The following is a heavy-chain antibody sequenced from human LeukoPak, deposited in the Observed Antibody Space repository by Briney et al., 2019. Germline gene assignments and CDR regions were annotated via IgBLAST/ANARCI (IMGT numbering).Heavy chain of an antibody. D-gene: IGHD4-23*01. CDR3: ARAYGGTFLFDY. CDR2: IFYSGST. Sequence: SETLSLTCTVSGGSITSNSYYWGCIRQPPGKGLEWVASIFYSGSTYFNPSLKSRVTISLDTSKNHFSLKLTSVTAADTAVYYCARAYGGTFLFDYWGQGTLVTVSS. CDR1: GGSITSNSYY. V-gene: IGHV4-39*07. J-gene: IGHJ4*02.